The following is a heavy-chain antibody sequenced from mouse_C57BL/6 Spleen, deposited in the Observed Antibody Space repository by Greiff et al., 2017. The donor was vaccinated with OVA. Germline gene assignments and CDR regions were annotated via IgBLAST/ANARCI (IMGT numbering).Heavy chain of an antibody. D-gene: IGHD2-4*01. J-gene: IGHJ3*01. Sequence: QVHVKQPGAELVKPGASVKMSCKASGYTFTSYWITWVKQRPGQGLEWIGDIYPGSGSTNYNEKFKSKATLTVDTSSSTAYMQLSSLTSEDSAVYYCASSLYYDYVAYWGQGTLVTVSA. CDR1: GYTFTSYW. CDR3: ASSLYYDYVAY. V-gene: IGHV1-55*01. CDR2: IYPGSGST.